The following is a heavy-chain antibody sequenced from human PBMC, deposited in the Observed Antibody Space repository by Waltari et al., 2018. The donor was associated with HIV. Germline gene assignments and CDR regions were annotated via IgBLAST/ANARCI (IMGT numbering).Heavy chain of an antibody. J-gene: IGHJ4*02. CDR3: ARGYSSSRWIPLYH. V-gene: IGHV3-33*01. CDR1: GFTFSNFA. CDR2: FWSDGAEI. Sequence: QVQLVESGGGVVQPGTSLTLSCAVSGFTFSNFAIHWVRQSPGKGLEGLAVFWSDGAEISYADSVKGRFTISKDSSQKTLYLHLTSLRAEDTALYYCARGYSSSRWIPLYHWGRGTLVTVSS. D-gene: IGHD6-6*01.